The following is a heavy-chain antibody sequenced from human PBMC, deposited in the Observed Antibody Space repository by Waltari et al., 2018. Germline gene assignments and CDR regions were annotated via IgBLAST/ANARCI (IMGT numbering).Heavy chain of an antibody. J-gene: IGHJ4*02. CDR2: NNLSGST. D-gene: IGHD6-13*01. Sequence: QVQLQQWGAGLLKPSETLSLTCAVYGGSFSGYYWRWIRQPPGKGLEWFGENNLSGSTNYNPSLKSRVTTSVDTSKNQFSLMLSSVTAADTAVYYCARQRGYISSWYDYWGQGTLVTVSS. V-gene: IGHV4-34*01. CDR1: GGSFSGYY. CDR3: ARQRGYISSWYDY.